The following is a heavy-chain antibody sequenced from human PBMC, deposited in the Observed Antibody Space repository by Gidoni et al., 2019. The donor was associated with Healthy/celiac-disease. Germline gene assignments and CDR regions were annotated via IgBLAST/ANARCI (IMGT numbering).Heavy chain of an antibody. Sequence: QVQLVQSGAEVKKPGSSVTVSCKASGGTFSSYAISWVRQAPGRGLEWMGGIIPILGIANYAQKFQGRVMITADKSTSTAYMELSSLRSEDTAVYYCARGGMPNWFDPWGQGTLVTVSS. CDR1: GGTFSSYA. CDR2: IIPILGIA. V-gene: IGHV1-69*10. J-gene: IGHJ5*02. CDR3: ARGGMPNWFDP. D-gene: IGHD3-16*01.